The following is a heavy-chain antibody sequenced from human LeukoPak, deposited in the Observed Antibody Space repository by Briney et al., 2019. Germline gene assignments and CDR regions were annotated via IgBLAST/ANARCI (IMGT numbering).Heavy chain of an antibody. J-gene: IGHJ6*03. D-gene: IGHD2-15*01. CDR3: AKGLGYCSGGSCYSPLYYYVDV. V-gene: IGHV3-23*01. CDR1: GFTFSSYA. Sequence: GGSLRLSCAASGFTFSSYAMSWVRQAPGKGLEWVSAISGSGGSTYYADSVKGRFTISRDNSKNTLYLQMNSLRAEDTAVYYCAKGLGYCSGGSCYSPLYYYVDVWGKGTTATVSS. CDR2: ISGSGGST.